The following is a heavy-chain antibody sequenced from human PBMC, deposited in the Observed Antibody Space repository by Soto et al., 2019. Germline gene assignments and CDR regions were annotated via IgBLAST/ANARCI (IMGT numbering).Heavy chain of an antibody. V-gene: IGHV4-34*01. CDR1: GGSFSGYY. D-gene: IGHD4-17*01. J-gene: IGHJ5*02. CDR3: ARGYGDYVFWFDP. Sequence: QVQLQQWGAGLLKPSETLSLTCAVYGGSFSGYYWSWIRQPPGKGLEWIGEINHSGSTNYNPSLKSRVTISGDTSNNQFSLKLSSVTAADTAVYYCARGYGDYVFWFDPWGQGTLVTVSS. CDR2: INHSGST.